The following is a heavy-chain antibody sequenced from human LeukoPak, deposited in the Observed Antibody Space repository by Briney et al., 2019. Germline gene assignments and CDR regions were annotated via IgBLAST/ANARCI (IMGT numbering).Heavy chain of an antibody. V-gene: IGHV4-39*01. CDR3: ARHYPPPGTTVDY. Sequence: SETLSLTCTVSGGSISSSSYYWGWIRQPPGKGLEWIGSIYYSGSTYYNPSLKSRVTISVDTSKNQFSLKLSSVTAADTAVYYCARHYPPPGTTVDYWGQGTLVTVSS. J-gene: IGHJ4*02. CDR2: IYYSGST. CDR1: GGSISSSSYY. D-gene: IGHD4-17*01.